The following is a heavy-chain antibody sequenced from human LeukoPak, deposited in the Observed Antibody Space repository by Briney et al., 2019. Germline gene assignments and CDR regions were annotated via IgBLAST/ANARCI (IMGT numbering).Heavy chain of an antibody. CDR2: INPSGGST. Sequence: GASVKVSCKASGYTFTSYSMHWVRQAPGQGLEWMGIINPSGGSTSYAQKIQGRVTMTRDTSTSTVYMELSSLRSEDAAVYYCARLGRPLRRLGAGPNILTGYDYWGQGTLVTVSS. J-gene: IGHJ4*02. V-gene: IGHV1-46*01. CDR3: ARLGRPLRRLGAGPNILTGYDY. D-gene: IGHD3-9*01. CDR1: GYTFTSYS.